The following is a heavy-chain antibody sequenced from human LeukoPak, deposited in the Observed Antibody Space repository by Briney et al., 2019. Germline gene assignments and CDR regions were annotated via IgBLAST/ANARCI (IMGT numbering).Heavy chain of an antibody. D-gene: IGHD5-12*01. Sequence: SETLSLTCTVSGGFISSYYWSWIRQPPGKGLEWIGYIYTSGSTNYNPSLKSRVTISVDTSKNQFSLKLSSVTAADTAVYYCAGQQGYSGYDSSLPFDYWGQGTLVTVSS. V-gene: IGHV4-4*09. CDR1: GGFISSYY. CDR2: IYTSGST. CDR3: AGQQGYSGYDSSLPFDY. J-gene: IGHJ4*02.